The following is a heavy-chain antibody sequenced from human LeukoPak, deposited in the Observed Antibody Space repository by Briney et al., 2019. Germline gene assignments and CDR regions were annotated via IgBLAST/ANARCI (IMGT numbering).Heavy chain of an antibody. CDR1: GFTFSNYS. Sequence: GGSLRLSCAASGFTFSNYSMNWVRHAPGKGLEWVSSISSSSSYIYYADSVKGRFTISRDNAKNSLYLQMNSLRAEDTAVYYCARDPLNYYGSGSAVDYWGQGTLVTVSS. CDR2: ISSSSSYI. D-gene: IGHD3-10*01. J-gene: IGHJ4*02. V-gene: IGHV3-21*01. CDR3: ARDPLNYYGSGSAVDY.